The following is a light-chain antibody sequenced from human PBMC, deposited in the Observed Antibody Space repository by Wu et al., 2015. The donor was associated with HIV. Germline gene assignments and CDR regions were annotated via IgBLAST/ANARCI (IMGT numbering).Light chain of an antibody. CDR2: GAS. CDR1: QSVSGS. V-gene: IGKV3-11*01. Sequence: EIVMTQSPATLSLSPGERATLSCRASQSVSGSLAWYQQKPGQAPRLLIYGASTRAAGIPARFSGSGSGTDFTLTISSLEPEDFAVYYCQQRSNWPWTFGQGTKVEIK. CDR3: QQRSNWPWT. J-gene: IGKJ1*01.